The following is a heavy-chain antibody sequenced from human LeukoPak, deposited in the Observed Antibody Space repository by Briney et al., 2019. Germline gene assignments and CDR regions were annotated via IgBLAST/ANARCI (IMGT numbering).Heavy chain of an antibody. CDR2: ISWNSGSI. CDR3: ARGVGGIAAAGTLADY. Sequence: GGSLRLSCAASGFTFDDYAMHWVRQAPGKGLEWVSGISWNSGSIGYADSVKGRFTISRDNAKNSLYLQMNSLRAEDTAVYYCARGVGGIAAAGTLADYWGQGTLVTVSS. J-gene: IGHJ4*02. CDR1: GFTFDDYA. D-gene: IGHD6-13*01. V-gene: IGHV3-9*01.